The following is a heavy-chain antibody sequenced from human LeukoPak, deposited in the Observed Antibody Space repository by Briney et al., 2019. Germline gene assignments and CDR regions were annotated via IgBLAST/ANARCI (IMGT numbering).Heavy chain of an antibody. CDR1: GFTFSNYE. CDR3: AKDGRIQLWSYDYYYYMDV. Sequence: GGSPRLSCAASGFTFSNYEMHWVRQAPGKGLEWVVVISYDGSNKYYADSVKGRFTISRDNSKNTLYLQMNSLRAEDTAVYYCAKDGRIQLWSYDYYYYMDVWGKGTTVTVSS. CDR2: ISYDGSNK. V-gene: IGHV3-30*18. D-gene: IGHD5-18*01. J-gene: IGHJ6*03.